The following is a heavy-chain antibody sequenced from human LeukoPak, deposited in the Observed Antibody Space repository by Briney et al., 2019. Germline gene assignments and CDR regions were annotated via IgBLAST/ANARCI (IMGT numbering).Heavy chain of an antibody. Sequence: GGSLRLSCAASGFTFSIYGMYWVRQAPGKGLEWVAFIRYDESNKYYADSVKGRFTISRDNPKNTLYLQMNSLRAEDTAVYYCATVGVTDAFDIWGQGTMVTVSS. J-gene: IGHJ3*02. CDR3: ATVGVTDAFDI. CDR2: IRYDESNK. V-gene: IGHV3-30*02. CDR1: GFTFSIYG. D-gene: IGHD2-8*01.